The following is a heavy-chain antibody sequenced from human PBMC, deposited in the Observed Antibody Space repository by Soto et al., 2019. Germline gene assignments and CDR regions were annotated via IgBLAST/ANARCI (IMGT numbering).Heavy chain of an antibody. J-gene: IGHJ3*02. D-gene: IGHD2-2*01. Sequence: QLQLQESGPGLVKPSETLSLTCTVSGGSISSSSYYWSWIRQHPGKGLEWIGYIYYSGSTYYNPSLKSRVTISVDTSKNQFSLKLSSVTAADTAVYYCARDPVVPAAYPDAFDIWGQGTMVTVSS. CDR3: ARDPVVPAAYPDAFDI. CDR2: IYYSGST. CDR1: GGSISSSSYY. V-gene: IGHV4-31*03.